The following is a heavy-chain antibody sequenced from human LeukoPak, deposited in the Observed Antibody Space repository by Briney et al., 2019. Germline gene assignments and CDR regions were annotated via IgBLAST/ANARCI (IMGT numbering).Heavy chain of an antibody. CDR1: GYTFTGYY. CDR2: INPNSGGA. J-gene: IGHJ4*02. CDR3: ARASMPRYCSSTSCYTGWVY. V-gene: IGHV1-2*02. D-gene: IGHD2-2*02. Sequence: ASVKVSCKASGYTFTGYYMHWVRQAPGQGLEWMGWINPNSGGANYAQKFQGRVTMTRDTSISTAYMELSRLRSDDTAVYYCARASMPRYCSSTSCYTGWVYWGQGTLVTVSS.